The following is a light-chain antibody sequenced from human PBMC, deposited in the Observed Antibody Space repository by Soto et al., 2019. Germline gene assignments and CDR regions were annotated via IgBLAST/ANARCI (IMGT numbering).Light chain of an antibody. CDR3: SSYAGSNPLV. Sequence: QSVLTQPRSVSGSPGQSVTISCTGTSSDVGGYNYVSWYQHYSGKAPKLMIYEVSKRPSGVPDRFSGSKSGNTASLTVSGLQAEDEADYYCSSYAGSNPLVFGTGTKVTVL. V-gene: IGLV2-11*01. CDR2: EVS. J-gene: IGLJ1*01. CDR1: SSDVGGYNY.